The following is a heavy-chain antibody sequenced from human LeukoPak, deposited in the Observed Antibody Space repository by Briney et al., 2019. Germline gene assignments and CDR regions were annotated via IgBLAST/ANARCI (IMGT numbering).Heavy chain of an antibody. Sequence: GRSLRLSCAASGFTFDNYAMHWVRQAPGKGLEWLAIISWNSGYIGYADSVKGRFTISRDNAKKSLDLQMNSLRAEDTAFYYCAKVRGTYSSGYFSDYWGQGTLVTVSS. J-gene: IGHJ4*02. CDR3: AKVRGTYSSGYFSDY. CDR1: GFTFDNYA. D-gene: IGHD6-19*01. V-gene: IGHV3-9*01. CDR2: ISWNSGYI.